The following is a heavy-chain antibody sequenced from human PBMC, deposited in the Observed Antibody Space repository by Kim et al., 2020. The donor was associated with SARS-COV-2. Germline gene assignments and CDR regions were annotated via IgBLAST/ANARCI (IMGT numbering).Heavy chain of an antibody. CDR3: VKDPSGSYSHYFDY. D-gene: IGHD1-26*01. Sequence: ADSVKGRFTISRDNSKNTLYLQMSSLRAEDTAVYYCVKDPSGSYSHYFDYWGQGTLVTVSS. J-gene: IGHJ4*02. V-gene: IGHV3-64D*09.